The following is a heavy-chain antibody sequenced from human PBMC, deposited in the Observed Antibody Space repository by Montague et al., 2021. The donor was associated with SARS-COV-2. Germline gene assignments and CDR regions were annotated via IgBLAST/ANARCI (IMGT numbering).Heavy chain of an antibody. CDR1: GFSLSTPNVG. J-gene: IGHJ4*02. CDR2: IYSNGDK. Sequence: PALVKPTQTLTLTCTFSGFSLSTPNVGVAWIRQPPGKALEWLAVIYSNGDKRYSLSLQRRLTITKDTSRSQVVVSLTNVDPLDTATYYCAHLIRYYDIFTGIPFDDWGQGTQVTVSS. D-gene: IGHD3-9*01. CDR3: AHLIRYYDIFTGIPFDD. V-gene: IGHV2-5*01.